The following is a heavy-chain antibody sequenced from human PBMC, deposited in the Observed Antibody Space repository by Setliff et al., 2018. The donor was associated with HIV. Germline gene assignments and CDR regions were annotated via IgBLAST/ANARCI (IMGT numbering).Heavy chain of an antibody. CDR1: GFPFSSYG. V-gene: IGHV1-69*13. D-gene: IGHD3-22*01. CDR3: ARGADASGYFYREYFQH. CDR2: VVPTIHEA. Sequence: ASVKVSCKASGFPFSSYGITWVRQAPGQGLEWMGGVVPTIHEATYAQKFQGRVTITADESATTVYMEMSGLTSEDTAIYYCARGADASGYFYREYFQHWGQGTLVTVSS. J-gene: IGHJ1*01.